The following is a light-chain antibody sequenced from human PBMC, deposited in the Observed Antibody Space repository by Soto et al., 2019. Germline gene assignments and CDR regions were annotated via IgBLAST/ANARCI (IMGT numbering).Light chain of an antibody. CDR1: QTISSW. J-gene: IGKJ1*01. CDR2: KAS. V-gene: IGKV1-5*03. CDR3: QQYSDHWT. Sequence: DIQTTQSPSTLSGSVGDRVTIHCRASQTISSWLAWYQQKPGKAPKLLIYKASTLKSGVPSRFSGSGSGTEFTLTISSLQPDDVATYYCQQYSDHWTFGQGTKVDI.